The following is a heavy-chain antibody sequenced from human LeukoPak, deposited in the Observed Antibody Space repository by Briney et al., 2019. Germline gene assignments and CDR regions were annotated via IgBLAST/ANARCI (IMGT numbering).Heavy chain of an antibody. Sequence: GGSLRLSCAASGFPFSSFWMSWVRQAPGKGLAWVANIKQDGSEAYFVDSVKGRFTISRDNSKNTLYLQMNGLRDEDTAMYYCAKDQSVFYDGSGYLGYWGQGTLVTVSS. CDR3: AKDQSVFYDGSGYLGY. D-gene: IGHD3-22*01. CDR2: IKQDGSEA. CDR1: GFPFSSFW. J-gene: IGHJ4*02. V-gene: IGHV3-7*01.